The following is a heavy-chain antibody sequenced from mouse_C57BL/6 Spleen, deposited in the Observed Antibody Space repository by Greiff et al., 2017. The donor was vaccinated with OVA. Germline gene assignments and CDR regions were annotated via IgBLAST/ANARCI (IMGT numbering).Heavy chain of an antibody. D-gene: IGHD3-2*02. V-gene: IGHV1-50*01. CDR3: ARTDSSGYDYYAMDY. Sequence: QVQLKQPGAELVKPGASVKLSCKASGYTFTSYWMQWVKQRPGQGLEWIGEIDPSDSYTNYNQKFKGKATLTVDTSSSTAYMQLSSLTSEDSAVYYCARTDSSGYDYYAMDYWGQGTSVTVSS. CDR1: GYTFTSYW. J-gene: IGHJ4*01. CDR2: IDPSDSYT.